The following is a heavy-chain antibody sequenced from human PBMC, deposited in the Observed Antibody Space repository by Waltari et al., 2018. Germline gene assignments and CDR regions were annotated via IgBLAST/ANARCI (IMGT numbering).Heavy chain of an antibody. Sequence: QLQLQESGPGLVKPSETLSLTCSVSGASITNSHSYWSWIRQPPGKGLEWIGSIYYLGSTYSSPSLKSRVTISLDTSKNQLSLKVSSVTVADTAIYFCARNMESPYNAPYYFYYMDVWGKGTTVTVSS. V-gene: IGHV4-39*01. CDR2: IYYLGST. CDR1: GASITNSHSY. D-gene: IGHD3-10*01. CDR3: ARNMESPYNAPYYFYYMDV. J-gene: IGHJ6*03.